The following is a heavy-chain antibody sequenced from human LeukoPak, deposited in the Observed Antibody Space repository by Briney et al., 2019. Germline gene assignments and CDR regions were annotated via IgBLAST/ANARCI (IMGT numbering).Heavy chain of an antibody. CDR2: INHSGST. V-gene: IGHV4-34*01. CDR1: GGSFSGYY. Sequence: SETLSLTCAVYGGSFSGYYWSWIRQPPGKGLEWIGEINHSGSTNYNPSLKSRVTISVDTSKNQFSLKLSSVTAADTAVYYCARRNRWELLDFWGQGTLVTVSS. D-gene: IGHD1-26*01. J-gene: IGHJ4*02. CDR3: ARRNRWELLDF.